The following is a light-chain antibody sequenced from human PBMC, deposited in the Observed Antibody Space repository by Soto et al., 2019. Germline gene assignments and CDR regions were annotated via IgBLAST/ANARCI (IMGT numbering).Light chain of an antibody. CDR3: QQYNSWPPYP. J-gene: IGKJ2*01. CDR2: GAS. Sequence: ERVMTQSPATLSVSPGERATLSCRARQSVGSNLAWYQQKPGQAPRLLIYGASTMATGIPARISGSGSGAEFALTLCSRQSKDFAVYCRQQYNSWPPYPFGQGTKLEIK. V-gene: IGKV3-15*01. CDR1: QSVGSN.